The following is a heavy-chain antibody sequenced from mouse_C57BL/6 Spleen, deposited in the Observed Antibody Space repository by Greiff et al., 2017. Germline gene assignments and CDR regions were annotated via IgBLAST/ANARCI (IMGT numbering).Heavy chain of an antibody. CDR2: INPNNGGT. V-gene: IGHV1-22*01. Sequence: EVKLVESGPELVKPGASVKMSCKASGYTFTDYNMHWVKQSHGKSLEWIGYINPNNGGTRYNQKFKGKATLTVNKSSSTAYMELRSLTSEDSAVYYCARVTYYDPYYFDYWGQGTTLTVSS. CDR3: ARVTYYDPYYFDY. CDR1: GYTFTDYN. D-gene: IGHD2-10*01. J-gene: IGHJ2*01.